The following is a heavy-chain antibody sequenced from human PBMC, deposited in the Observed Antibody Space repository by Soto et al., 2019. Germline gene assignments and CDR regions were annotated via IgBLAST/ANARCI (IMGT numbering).Heavy chain of an antibody. CDR1: GGSISNYY. CDR3: ARSDYYDSSGYPAWTWFDP. Sequence: PSETLSLTCTVSGGSISNYYWSWIRQPPGKGLEWIGYIYYSGSTNYNPSLKSRVTISVDTSKNQFSLKLSSVTAADTAVYYCARSDYYDSSGYPAWTWFDPWGQGTLVTVSS. D-gene: IGHD3-22*01. J-gene: IGHJ5*02. CDR2: IYYSGST. V-gene: IGHV4-59*01.